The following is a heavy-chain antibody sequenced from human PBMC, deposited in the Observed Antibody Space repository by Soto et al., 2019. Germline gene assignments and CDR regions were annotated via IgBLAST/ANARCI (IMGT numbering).Heavy chain of an antibody. V-gene: IGHV5-51*01. CDR3: VRGYICCLSIHPYYFAL. J-gene: IGHJ4*02. CDR2: IYPGDFDT. CDR1: GYRFTSYW. D-gene: IGHD3-16*01. Sequence: GESLKISCKGSGYRFTSYWIACVRQLPGKGLEFMGIIYPGDFDTRYNPSFQGQVTISVDNSISTAYLQWSSLKAPDTAMYFCVRGYICCLSIHPYYFALWGQGSLVIVSS.